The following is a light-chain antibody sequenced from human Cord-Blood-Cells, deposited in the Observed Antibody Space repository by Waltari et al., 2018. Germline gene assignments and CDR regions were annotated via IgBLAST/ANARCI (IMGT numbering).Light chain of an antibody. CDR3: QAWDSSTAV. Sequence: SYELTQPPSVSVSPGQTASITCSGDKLGDKYVCWYQQKPGQSPVLVIYQDTKRPSGIPERFSGANSGNTATLTISGTQAMDEADYYCQAWDSSTAVFGGGTKLTVL. J-gene: IGLJ2*01. V-gene: IGLV3-1*01. CDR2: QDT. CDR1: KLGDKY.